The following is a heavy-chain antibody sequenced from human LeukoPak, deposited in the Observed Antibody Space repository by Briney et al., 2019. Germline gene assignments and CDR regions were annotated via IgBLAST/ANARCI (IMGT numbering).Heavy chain of an antibody. CDR1: GFTFSSYA. Sequence: GRSLRLSCAASGFTFSSYAMHWVRQAPGKGLEWVAVISYDGSNKYYADSVKGRFTISRDNSKNTLYLQMNSLRAEDTAVYYCAREYIATNGFYGMDVWGQGTTVTVSS. D-gene: IGHD2-8*01. J-gene: IGHJ6*02. CDR2: ISYDGSNK. V-gene: IGHV3-30*04. CDR3: AREYIATNGFYGMDV.